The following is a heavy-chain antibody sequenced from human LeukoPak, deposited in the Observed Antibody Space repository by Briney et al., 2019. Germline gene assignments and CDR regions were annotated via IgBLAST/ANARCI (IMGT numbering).Heavy chain of an antibody. J-gene: IGHJ6*02. CDR1: GDSVSSNSAA. CDR3: ARETSGWLYYYYGMDV. V-gene: IGHV6-1*01. CDR2: TYYKSKWFN. D-gene: IGHD6-19*01. Sequence: SQTLSLPCVISGDSVSSNSAAWNWLRQSRSRGLEWLGRTYYKSKWFNDYAVSVKSRITINPDTSKNQFSLQLNSVTTEDTAVYYCARETSGWLYYYYGMDVWGQGITVTVSS.